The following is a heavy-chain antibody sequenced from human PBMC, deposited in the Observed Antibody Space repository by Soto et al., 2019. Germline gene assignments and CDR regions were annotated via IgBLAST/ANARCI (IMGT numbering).Heavy chain of an antibody. CDR3: AKDRPLGITMIVVVSTPGMDV. D-gene: IGHD3-22*01. CDR2: ISYDGSNK. V-gene: IGHV3-30*18. J-gene: IGHJ6*02. Sequence: GGSLRLSCAASGFTFSSYGMHWVRQAPGKGLEWVAVISYDGSNKYYADSVKGRFTISRDNSKNTLYLQMNSLRAEDTAVYYCAKDRPLGITMIVVVSTPGMDVWGQGTTVTVPS. CDR1: GFTFSSYG.